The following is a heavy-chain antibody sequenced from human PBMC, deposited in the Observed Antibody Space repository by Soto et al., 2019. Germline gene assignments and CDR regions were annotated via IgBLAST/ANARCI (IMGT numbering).Heavy chain of an antibody. V-gene: IGHV1-18*01. CDR3: VSFASSGWYTGVY. Sequence: QILLVQSGAEVKKPGASVKVSCKASGYTFTNYDIGWVRQAPGQGLERMGWISHYSGNTTYAQKVQGRVTMTTDTPTTTAYMELRSLRSDATAVFYFVSFASSGWYTGVYWGQGILVTVSS. CDR1: GYTFTNYD. D-gene: IGHD6-19*01. J-gene: IGHJ4*02. CDR2: ISHYSGNT.